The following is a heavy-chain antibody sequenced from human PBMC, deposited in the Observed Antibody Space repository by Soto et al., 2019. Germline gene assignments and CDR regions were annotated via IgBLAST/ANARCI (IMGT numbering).Heavy chain of an antibody. D-gene: IGHD5-12*01. Sequence: XSVKVACKASGYPFTSYGSIWVRQAPGQGLEWMGWISAYNGNTNYAQKLQGRVTMTTDTSTSTAYMELRSLRSDDTAVYYCARDLDGYPQKWGQGTLVTVSS. CDR2: ISAYNGNT. J-gene: IGHJ4*02. CDR3: ARDLDGYPQK. V-gene: IGHV1-18*04. CDR1: GYPFTSYG.